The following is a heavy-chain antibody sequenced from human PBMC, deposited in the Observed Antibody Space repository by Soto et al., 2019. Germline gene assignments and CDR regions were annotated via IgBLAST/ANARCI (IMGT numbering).Heavy chain of an antibody. Sequence: PGGSLRLSCAASGFTVSGNHMSWVRQAPGKGLEWVSVIYGGGSTYYADSVKGRFTISRDNSKNTLYLQMNSLRAEDTAVYYCARDSGYSYGYYGMDVWGQGTTVTVSS. CDR1: GFTVSGNH. CDR2: IYGGGST. D-gene: IGHD5-18*01. CDR3: ARDSGYSYGYYGMDV. V-gene: IGHV3-53*01. J-gene: IGHJ6*02.